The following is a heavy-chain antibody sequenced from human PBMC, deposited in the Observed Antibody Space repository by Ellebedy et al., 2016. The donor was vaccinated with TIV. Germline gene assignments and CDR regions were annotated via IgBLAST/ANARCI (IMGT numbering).Heavy chain of an antibody. CDR2: MNPNSANT. Sequence: ASVKVSRKASGGTFTSYAIIWVRQAPGQGLEWMGWMNPNSANTGYAQKFQGRVTMTRNTSISTAYMELSSLRSEDTAVYYCARGGRTYYYGSGSYHWGQGTLVTVSS. D-gene: IGHD3-10*01. CDR3: ARGGRTYYYGSGSYH. V-gene: IGHV1-8*02. CDR1: GGTFTSYA. J-gene: IGHJ4*02.